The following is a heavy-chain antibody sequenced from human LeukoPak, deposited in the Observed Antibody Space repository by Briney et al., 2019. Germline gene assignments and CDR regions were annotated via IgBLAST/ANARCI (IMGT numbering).Heavy chain of an antibody. J-gene: IGHJ4*02. CDR3: ATVSEY. CDR1: GFTFNYFW. V-gene: IGHV3-74*01. Sequence: GGSLRLSCAASGFTFNYFWMHWVRQVPGKGLVWVSGINNDGTATYYADSVKGRFTISRDNANNTVYLQMNGLGAEDTTVYYCATVSEYWGQGTLVTVSS. CDR2: INNDGTAT.